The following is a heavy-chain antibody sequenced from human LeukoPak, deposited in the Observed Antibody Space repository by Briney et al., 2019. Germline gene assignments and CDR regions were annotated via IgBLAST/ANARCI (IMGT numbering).Heavy chain of an antibody. CDR1: GFTFSSYW. CDR3: YGANAGH. CDR2: TNHDGSST. D-gene: IGHD4-23*01. Sequence: GGSLTLSCAASGFTFSSYWMHWLRHAPGKGRVWVSGTNHDGSSTMYAAPVKGRFTIAREHAKNRPYLQMNSLRAKDPAVYYCYGANAGHWGQGTLVTVSS. J-gene: IGHJ1*01. V-gene: IGHV3-74*03.